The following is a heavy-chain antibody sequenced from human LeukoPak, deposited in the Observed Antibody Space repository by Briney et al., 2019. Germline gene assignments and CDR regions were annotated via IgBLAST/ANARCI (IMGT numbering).Heavy chain of an antibody. CDR2: ISAYNGNT. CDR1: GYTSTTYG. CDR3: ARGSESGGYFDCKLDY. V-gene: IGHV1-18*01. D-gene: IGHD3-9*01. J-gene: IGHJ4*02. Sequence: GASVKVSCKASGYTSTTYGISWVRQAPGQGLEWMGWISAYNGNTNYAQKFQGRVTMTRDTSTSTVYMELSSLRSEDTAVYYCARGSESGGYFDCKLDYWGQGTLVTVSP.